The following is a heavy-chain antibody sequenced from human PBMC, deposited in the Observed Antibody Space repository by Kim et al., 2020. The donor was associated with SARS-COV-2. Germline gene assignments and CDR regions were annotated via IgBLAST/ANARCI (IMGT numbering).Heavy chain of an antibody. CDR1: GFTFSNYA. CDR2: ISSNGGNT. J-gene: IGHJ4*02. D-gene: IGHD6-19*01. Sequence: GGSLRLSCSASGFTFSNYAMHWVRQAPGKGLEYVSAISSNGGNTYYADSVKGRFTISRDNSKNTLYLQMSSLRGEDTAVYYCVKQMASSGWQNLDYWGQGTLVTVSS. CDR3: VKQMASSGWQNLDY. V-gene: IGHV3-64D*06.